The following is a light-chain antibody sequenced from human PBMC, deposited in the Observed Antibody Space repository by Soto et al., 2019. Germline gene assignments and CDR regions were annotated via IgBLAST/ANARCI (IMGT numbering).Light chain of an antibody. J-gene: IGKJ1*01. V-gene: IGKV3-11*01. CDR1: QSVSSY. Sequence: EIVLTQSPATLSLSPGERATLSCRASQSVSSYLAWYQQKPGQAPRLLIYDASNSATGIPARFSGSGSGTDFTLTISSLEPEDFAVYYCQHRSNWPWTFGQGTKVEIK. CDR2: DAS. CDR3: QHRSNWPWT.